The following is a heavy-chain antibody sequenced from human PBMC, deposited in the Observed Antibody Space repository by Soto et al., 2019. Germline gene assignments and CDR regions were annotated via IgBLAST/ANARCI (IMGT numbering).Heavy chain of an antibody. Sequence: QGHLVASGGGVVQPGGSLRLSCAASGFVFSAYGIHWVRQSADKGLQWVATISDDGRQEYYADSVKGRFRVSRDNSKKTLSLQMTDLGSGDSGLYSGAKGPPVIPFDVWGQGTVVAVSS. J-gene: IGHJ3*01. CDR2: ISDDGRQE. V-gene: IGHV3-33*05. D-gene: IGHD2-21*01. CDR3: AKGPPVIPFDV. CDR1: GFVFSAYG.